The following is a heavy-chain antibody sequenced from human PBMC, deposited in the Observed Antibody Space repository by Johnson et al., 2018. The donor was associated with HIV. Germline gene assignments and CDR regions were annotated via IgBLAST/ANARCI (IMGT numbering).Heavy chain of an antibody. CDR2: SGSGGST. CDR1: GFTVSSNY. D-gene: IGHD2-15*01. V-gene: IGHV3-66*03. CDR3: ASGRVGGNDAFDI. Sequence: VQLVESGGGLIQPGGSLRLSCAASGFTVSSNYMSWVRQAPGKGLEWVSAISGSGGSTYYADSVKGQFTISRDNSKNTLYLQMNSLRAEDTAVYFCASGRVGGNDAFDIWGQRTMVTVSS. J-gene: IGHJ3*02.